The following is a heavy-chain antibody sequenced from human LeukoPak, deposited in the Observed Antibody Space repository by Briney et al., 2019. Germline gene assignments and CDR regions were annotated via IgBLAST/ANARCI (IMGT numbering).Heavy chain of an antibody. V-gene: IGHV3-7*01. J-gene: IGHJ6*03. CDR3: ARAPRRWYDFWSGYYSYYYYYMDV. CDR1: GFTFSSYW. CDR2: IKQDGSEK. D-gene: IGHD3-3*01. Sequence: GGSLRLSCAASGFTFSSYWMSWVRQAPGKGLEWVANIKQDGSEKYYVDSVKGRFTISRDNAKNSLYLQMNSLRAEDTAVYYCARAPRRWYDFWSGYYSYYYYYMDVWGKGTTVTVSS.